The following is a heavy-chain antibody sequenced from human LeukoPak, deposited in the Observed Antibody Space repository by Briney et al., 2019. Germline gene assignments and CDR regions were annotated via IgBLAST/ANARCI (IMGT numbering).Heavy chain of an antibody. V-gene: IGHV1-18*03. Sequence: GASVKVSCKASGYTFTSYGISWVRQAPGQGLEWMGWISAYNGNTNYAQKLQGRVTMTTDTSTSTAYMELRSLRSDDMAVYYCARVVITIFGVVIGRFDPWGQGTLVTVSS. CDR1: GYTFTSYG. J-gene: IGHJ5*02. CDR2: ISAYNGNT. CDR3: ARVVITIFGVVIGRFDP. D-gene: IGHD3-3*01.